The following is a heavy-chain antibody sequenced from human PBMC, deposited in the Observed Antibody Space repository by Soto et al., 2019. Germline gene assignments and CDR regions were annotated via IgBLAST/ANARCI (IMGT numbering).Heavy chain of an antibody. CDR1: GFSFSDYY. D-gene: IGHD1-1*01. V-gene: IGHV3-11*01. Sequence: QVQLVESGGGLVKPGGSLRLSCAASGFSFSDYYMSWIRQAPGKGLEWISYISTSGSTLFYADSVKGRFTISRDNARNSLYLQFSSLRAEDTAVYYCVRISVRPRAIRTAPGRWYFDLWGRGALATVSS. J-gene: IGHJ2*01. CDR3: VRISVRPRAIRTAPGRWYFDL. CDR2: ISTSGSTL.